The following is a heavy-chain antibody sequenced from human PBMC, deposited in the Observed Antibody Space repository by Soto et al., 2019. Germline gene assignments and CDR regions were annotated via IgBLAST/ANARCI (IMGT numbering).Heavy chain of an antibody. CDR2: SRNKANSHTT. V-gene: IGHV3-72*01. Sequence: GGSLRLSCAASGFTFSDHHMDWVRQAPGKGLEWVGRSRNKANSHTTEYAASVKGRFTISRDDSKNLLYLQVNSLRTGEKAGVYCCWEGASRECRGVNEFWGQGSLVTVSS. J-gene: IGHJ4*03. CDR1: GFTFSDHH. D-gene: IGHD3-10*01. CDR3: CWEGASRECRGVNEF.